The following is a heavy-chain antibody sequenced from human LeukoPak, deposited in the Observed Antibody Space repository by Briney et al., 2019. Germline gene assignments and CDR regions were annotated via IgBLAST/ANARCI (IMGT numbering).Heavy chain of an antibody. V-gene: IGHV3-20*04. D-gene: IGHD3-22*01. J-gene: IGHJ4*02. Sequence: GGSLRLSCAASGFTFDDYGMSWVRQAPGKGLEWVSGINWNGGSTGYADSVKGRFTISRDNAKNSLYLQMNSLRAEDTALYYCARIFDYDERSGYLDYWGQGTLVTVSS. CDR1: GFTFDDYG. CDR3: ARIFDYDERSGYLDY. CDR2: INWNGGST.